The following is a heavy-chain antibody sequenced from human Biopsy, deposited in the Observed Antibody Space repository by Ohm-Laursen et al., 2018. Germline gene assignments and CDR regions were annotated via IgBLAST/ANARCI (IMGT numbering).Heavy chain of an antibody. CDR1: GCSIRSYY. J-gene: IGHJ2*01. Sequence: TLSLTCTVSGCSIRSYYWSWIRQPPGKGLEWLGYIYYTGSTNYNPSLKSRVTISVDTSMNHLSLRLTSLTAADTAVYYCARHSPSYSGSYWRYFDLWGRGTLVTVSS. CDR2: IYYTGST. CDR3: ARHSPSYSGSYWRYFDL. V-gene: IGHV4-59*08. D-gene: IGHD1-26*01.